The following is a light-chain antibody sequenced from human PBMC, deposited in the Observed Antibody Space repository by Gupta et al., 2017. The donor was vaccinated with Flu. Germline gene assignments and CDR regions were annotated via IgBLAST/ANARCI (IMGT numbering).Light chain of an antibody. CDR2: LVS. J-gene: IGKJ1*01. CDR3: MQGAHWPWA. V-gene: IGKV2-30*01. Sequence: ISCRSSQGLVYSDGNTDLHWIQLRPGQSPRRLIYLVSHRESGVPDRFSGSGSGTGFTLRISRVEAEDVGIYYCMQGAHWPWAFGQGTRVEIK. CDR1: QGLVYSDGNTD.